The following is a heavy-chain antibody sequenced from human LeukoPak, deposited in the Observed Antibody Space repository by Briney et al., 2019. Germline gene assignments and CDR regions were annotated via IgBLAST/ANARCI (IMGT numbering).Heavy chain of an antibody. J-gene: IGHJ4*02. V-gene: IGHV3-66*01. Sequence: QPGGSLRLSCAASGFTVSSNYMSWVRQAPGKGLEWVSVIYSGGSTYYADSVKGRFTISRDNSKNTLYLQMNSLRAEDTAVYYCARDRFYYDSSGYYSPYYFDYWGQGILVTVSS. CDR1: GFTVSSNY. CDR2: IYSGGST. CDR3: ARDRFYYDSSGYYSPYYFDY. D-gene: IGHD3-22*01.